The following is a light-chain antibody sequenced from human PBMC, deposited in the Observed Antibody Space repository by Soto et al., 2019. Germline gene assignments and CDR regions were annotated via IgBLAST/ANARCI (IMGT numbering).Light chain of an antibody. CDR1: SSDVGSYNL. Sequence: QSALTQPASVSGSPGQSITISCTGTSSDVGSYNLISWYQQYPDKAPKLMIYEVSKRPSGVSNRFSGSKSGNTASLTISGLQAEDEADYYCCSYTSSSTVVFGGGTKLTVL. CDR2: EVS. CDR3: CSYTSSSTVV. J-gene: IGLJ2*01. V-gene: IGLV2-14*02.